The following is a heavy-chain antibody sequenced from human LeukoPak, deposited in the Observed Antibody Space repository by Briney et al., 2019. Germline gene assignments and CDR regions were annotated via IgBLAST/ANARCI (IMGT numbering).Heavy chain of an antibody. D-gene: IGHD3-10*01. V-gene: IGHV3-30*02. CDR1: GFTFSSYG. Sequence: PGGSLRLSCAASGFTFSSYGMHWVRQAPGKGLEWVAFIRYDGSNKYYADSVKGRFTISRDNSKNTLYLQMNSLRAEDTAVYYCAKDRRSLLWFGELSHLDFDYWGQGTLVTVSS. J-gene: IGHJ4*02. CDR2: IRYDGSNK. CDR3: AKDRRSLLWFGELSHLDFDY.